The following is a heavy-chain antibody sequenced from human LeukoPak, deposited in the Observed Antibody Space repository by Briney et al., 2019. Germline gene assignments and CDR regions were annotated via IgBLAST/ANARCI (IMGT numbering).Heavy chain of an antibody. CDR2: ISYDGSNK. J-gene: IGHJ4*02. V-gene: IGHV3-30*04. CDR3: ARDEFIWGIAAAGTRVFDY. Sequence: GGSLRLSCAASGFTFSSYAMHWVRQAPGKGLEWVAVISYDGSNKYYADSVKGRFTISRDNSKNTLYLQMNSLRAEDTAVYYCARDEFIWGIAAAGTRVFDYWGQGTLLTVSS. CDR1: GFTFSSYA. D-gene: IGHD6-13*01.